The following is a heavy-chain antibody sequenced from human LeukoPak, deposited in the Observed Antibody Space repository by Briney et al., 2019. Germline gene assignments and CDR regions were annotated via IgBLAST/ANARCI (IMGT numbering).Heavy chain of an antibody. V-gene: IGHV7-4-1*02. J-gene: IGHJ5*02. CDR1: GGTFSSYA. Sequence: ASVKVSCKASGGTFSSYAISWVRQAPGQGLEWMGWINTNTGNPTYAQGFTGRFVFSLDTSVSTAYLQISSLKAEDTAVYYCARTYYDFWSGYYSRNWFDPWGQGTLVTVSS. CDR3: ARTYYDFWSGYYSRNWFDP. D-gene: IGHD3-3*01. CDR2: INTNTGNP.